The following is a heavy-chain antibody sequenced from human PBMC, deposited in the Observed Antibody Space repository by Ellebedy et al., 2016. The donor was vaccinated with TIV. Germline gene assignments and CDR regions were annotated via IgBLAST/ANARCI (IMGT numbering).Heavy chain of an antibody. J-gene: IGHJ4*02. CDR2: FLHSGST. CDR1: GGSFSGYY. CDR3: ARELRGNFFDY. V-gene: IGHV4-34*12. Sequence: SETLSLXXAVYGGSFSGYYWTWIRQPPGKGLEWVGEFLHSGSTNYNPSLASRVTISVDESKNHFSLTLNSVTAADTAVYYCARELRGNFFDYWGQGALVTVSS. D-gene: IGHD1-7*01.